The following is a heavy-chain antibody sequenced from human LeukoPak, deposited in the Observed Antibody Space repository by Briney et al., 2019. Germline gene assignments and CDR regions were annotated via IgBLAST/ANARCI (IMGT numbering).Heavy chain of an antibody. V-gene: IGHV1-2*02. Sequence: ASVKVSCKASGYTFTGYYMHWVRQAPGQGLEWMGWINPNSGGTNYAQKFQGRVTMTRDTSISTVYMELSRLGSDDTAVYYCARVPYYYDSSGYYGQEDYWGQGTLVTVSS. J-gene: IGHJ4*02. CDR3: ARVPYYYDSSGYYGQEDY. CDR2: INPNSGGT. CDR1: GYTFTGYY. D-gene: IGHD3-22*01.